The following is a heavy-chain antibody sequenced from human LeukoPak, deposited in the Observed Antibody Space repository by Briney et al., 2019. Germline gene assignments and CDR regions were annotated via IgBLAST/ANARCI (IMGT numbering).Heavy chain of an antibody. J-gene: IGHJ4*02. CDR3: ARGIWSARTVDYYLDY. D-gene: IGHD2-21*01. Sequence: GASVKVSCKASGYTFTGYYMHWVRQAPGQGLEWMGRINPNSGGTNYAQNFQGRVTITRDSSASTVFMELSSLTSEDTAVYYCARGIWSARTVDYYLDYWGQGTLVTVSS. CDR2: INPNSGGT. CDR1: GYTFTGYY. V-gene: IGHV1-2*06.